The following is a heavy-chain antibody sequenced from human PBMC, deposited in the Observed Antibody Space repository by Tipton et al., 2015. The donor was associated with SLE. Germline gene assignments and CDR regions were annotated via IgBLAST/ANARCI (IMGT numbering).Heavy chain of an antibody. J-gene: IGHJ4*02. Sequence: SLRLSCAASGFTFSSYWMSWVRQAPGKGLEWVANIKQDGSEKYYADSVKGRFTISRDNAKNSLYLQMNSLRAEDTAAYYCATHPDGYYFDYWGQGTLVTVSS. CDR1: GFTFSSYW. V-gene: IGHV3-7*01. D-gene: IGHD1-14*01. CDR3: ATHPDGYYFDY. CDR2: IKQDGSEK.